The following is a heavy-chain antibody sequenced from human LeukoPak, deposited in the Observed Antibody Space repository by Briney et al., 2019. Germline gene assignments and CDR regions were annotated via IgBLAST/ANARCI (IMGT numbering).Heavy chain of an antibody. CDR3: ARGWGITMVRGEMYYFDY. D-gene: IGHD3-10*01. V-gene: IGHV3-7*01. Sequence: GGSLRLSCAASGFTFSSYWMSWVRQAPGKGLEWVANIKQDGSEKYYVDSVKGRFTISRDNAKNSLYLQMNSLRAEDTAVYYCARGWGITMVRGEMYYFDYWGQGTLVTVSS. CDR1: GFTFSSYW. CDR2: IKQDGSEK. J-gene: IGHJ4*02.